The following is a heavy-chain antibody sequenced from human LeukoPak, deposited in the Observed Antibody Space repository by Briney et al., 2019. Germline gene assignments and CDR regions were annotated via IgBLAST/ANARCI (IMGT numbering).Heavy chain of an antibody. J-gene: IGHJ5*02. V-gene: IGHV4-34*01. D-gene: IGHD3-3*01. CDR3: ARATSPLTTIFGVVINRAPWHP. CDR2: INHSGST. CDR1: GGSISSYY. Sequence: SETLSLTCTVSGGSISSYYWSWIRQPPGKGLEWIGEINHSGSTNYNPSLKSRVTISVDTSKNQFSLKLSSVTAADTAVYYCARATSPLTTIFGVVINRAPWHPWGQGTLVTVSS.